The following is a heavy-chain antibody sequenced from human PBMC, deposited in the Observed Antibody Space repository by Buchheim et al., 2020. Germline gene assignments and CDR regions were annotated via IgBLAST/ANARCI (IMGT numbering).Heavy chain of an antibody. D-gene: IGHD6-6*01. CDR2: ISYDGSNK. CDR1: GFTFSSYG. V-gene: IGHV3-30*18. CDR3: AKDSRWYSSSSGVINY. J-gene: IGHJ4*02. Sequence: QVQLVESGGGVVQPGRSLRLSCAASGFTFSSYGMHWVRQAPGKGLEWVAVISYDGSNKYYADSVKGRFTISRDNSKNTLYLQMNSLRAEDTAVYYCAKDSRWYSSSSGVINYWGQGTL.